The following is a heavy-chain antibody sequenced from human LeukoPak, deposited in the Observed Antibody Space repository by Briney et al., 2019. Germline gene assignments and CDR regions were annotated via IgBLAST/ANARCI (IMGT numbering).Heavy chain of an antibody. V-gene: IGHV1-69*05. CDR2: IIPMFGSA. J-gene: IGHJ6*03. CDR3: ASSPRIVGRLDYYYYMDV. D-gene: IGHD6-6*01. CDR1: GLTLSTYA. Sequence: EASVKVSCKASGLTLSTYAISWVRQAPGQGLEWMGGIIPMFGSAHYAQKFQDRVTITTDESTTIAYMELSSLRSEDTAVYYCASSPRIVGRLDYYYYMDVWGKGTTVTVSS.